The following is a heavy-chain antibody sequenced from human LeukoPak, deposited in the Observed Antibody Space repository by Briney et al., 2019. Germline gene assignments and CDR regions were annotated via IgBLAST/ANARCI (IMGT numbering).Heavy chain of an antibody. D-gene: IGHD2-2*02. V-gene: IGHV3-21*01. Sequence: GGSLRLSCAASGFTFSSYSMNWVRQALGKGLEWVSSISSSSSYIYYADSVKGRFTISRDNAKNSLYLQMNSLRAEDTAVYYCARDNLDLITPTYCSSTSCYRGEFDYWGQGTLVTVSS. CDR3: ARDNLDLITPTYCSSTSCYRGEFDY. J-gene: IGHJ4*02. CDR2: ISSSSSYI. CDR1: GFTFSSYS.